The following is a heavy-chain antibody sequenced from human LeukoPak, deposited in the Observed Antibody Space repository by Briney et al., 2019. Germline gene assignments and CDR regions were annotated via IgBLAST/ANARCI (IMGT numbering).Heavy chain of an antibody. Sequence: GASVKVSCKASGYTFTSYDINWVRQATGQGLEWMGWTNPNSGNTGYAQKFQGRVTMTRNTSISTAYMELSSLRSEDTAVYYCARVRWELGRSFDYWGQGTLVTVSS. CDR3: ARVRWELGRSFDY. V-gene: IGHV1-8*01. CDR2: TNPNSGNT. J-gene: IGHJ4*02. D-gene: IGHD1-26*01. CDR1: GYTFTSYD.